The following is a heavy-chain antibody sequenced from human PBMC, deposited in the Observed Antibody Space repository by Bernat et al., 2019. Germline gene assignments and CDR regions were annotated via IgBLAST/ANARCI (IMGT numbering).Heavy chain of an antibody. V-gene: IGHV3-9*01. CDR3: AKGRFGSGYYFFDY. Sequence: EVQLVESGGGLVQPGRSLRLSCAASGFTFEDYAMHWVRQAPGKCLEWVSGISWNSGSIGYADSVKGRFTISRDNAKNSLYLQMNSLRAEDTALYYCAKGRFGSGYYFFDYWGQGTLVTVSS. CDR2: ISWNSGSI. CDR1: GFTFEDYA. D-gene: IGHD3-22*01. J-gene: IGHJ4*02.